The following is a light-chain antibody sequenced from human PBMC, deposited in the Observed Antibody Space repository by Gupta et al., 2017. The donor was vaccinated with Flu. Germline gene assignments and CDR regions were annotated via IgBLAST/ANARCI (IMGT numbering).Light chain of an antibody. J-gene: IGKJ3*01. Sequence: EIVMTQSPATLSVSPGERVTLSCWASQSISSNLAWYQQKAGQTPRLLIYDASTRATGIPATFSGSGSGTEFTLTISSLQSEDFAVYYCQQYNNWPLTFGHGTKVEIK. CDR1: QSISSN. V-gene: IGKV3-15*01. CDR3: QQYNNWPLT. CDR2: DAS.